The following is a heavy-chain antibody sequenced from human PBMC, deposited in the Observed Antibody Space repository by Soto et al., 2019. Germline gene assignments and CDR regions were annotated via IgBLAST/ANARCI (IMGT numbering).Heavy chain of an antibody. CDR3: RRDFDY. V-gene: IGHV4-4*07. CDR2: LSTSGIT. Sequence: SETLSLTGTVSGDSISNYYCSWIRQPAWKGLEWIGRLSTSGITNYNTSLKSRVTMSVDTSKNQFSLMLNSVTAADTAVYYCRRDFDYCGQGTLVTVSS. D-gene: IGHD6-6*01. CDR1: GDSISNYY. J-gene: IGHJ4*02.